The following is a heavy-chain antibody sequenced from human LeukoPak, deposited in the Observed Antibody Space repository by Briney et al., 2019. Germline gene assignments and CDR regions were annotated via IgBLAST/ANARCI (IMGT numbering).Heavy chain of an antibody. J-gene: IGHJ5*02. V-gene: IGHV1-18*01. CDR3: ARDHYYDSSGYPNWFDP. CDR1: GYTFTSYG. Sequence: ASVNVSCKASGYTFTSYGISWVRQAPGQGREWMGWSSAYNGNTNYAQKLQGRVTMTTDTSTSTAYMELRSLRSDDTAVYYCARDHYYDSSGYPNWFDPWGQGTLVTVSS. D-gene: IGHD3-22*01. CDR2: SSAYNGNT.